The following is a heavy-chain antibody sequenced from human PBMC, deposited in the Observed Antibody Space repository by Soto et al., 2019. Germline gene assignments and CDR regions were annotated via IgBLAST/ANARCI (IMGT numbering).Heavy chain of an antibody. CDR3: ARDITRQQLVPGY. CDR1: GFTFSSYG. Sequence: GGSLRLSCAASGFTFSSYGMHWVRQAPGKGLEWVAVISYDGSNKYYADSVKGRFTISRDNSKNTLYLQMNSLRAEDTAVYYCARDITRQQLVPGYWGQGTLVTVSS. CDR2: ISYDGSNK. J-gene: IGHJ4*02. D-gene: IGHD6-13*01. V-gene: IGHV3-30*03.